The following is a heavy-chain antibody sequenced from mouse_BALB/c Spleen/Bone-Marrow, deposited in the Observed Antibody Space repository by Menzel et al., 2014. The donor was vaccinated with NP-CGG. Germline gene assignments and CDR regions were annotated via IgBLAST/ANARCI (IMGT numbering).Heavy chain of an antibody. V-gene: IGHV1S56*01. CDR3: ARGELPYYFDY. J-gene: IGHJ2*01. CDR1: GYTFXSYY. Sequence: QVQLKQSGPELVKPGASVKMSCKASGYTFXSYYIHWVKQRPGQGLEWIGWIYPGDGSTKYNEKFKGKTTLTAGKSSSTAYMLLSSLPSEDSAIYFCARGELPYYFDYWGQGTTLTVSS. CDR2: IYPGDGST.